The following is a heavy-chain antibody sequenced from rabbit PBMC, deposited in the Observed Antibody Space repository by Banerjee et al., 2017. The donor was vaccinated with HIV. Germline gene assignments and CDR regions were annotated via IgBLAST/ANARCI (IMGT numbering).Heavy chain of an antibody. J-gene: IGHJ4*01. CDR2: ISTGDGSK. CDR1: GFDFSSYG. D-gene: IGHD4-1*01. CDR3: ARDLAGVIGWNFNL. V-gene: IGHV1S47*01. Sequence: QEQLVESGGGLVQPGGSLKLSCKASGFDFSSYGVNWVRQAPGKGLEWIGCISTGDGSKYYASWVNGRFSISRENAQNTLSLQMNSLTAADTASYFCARDLAGVIGWNFNLWGPCTLVTVS.